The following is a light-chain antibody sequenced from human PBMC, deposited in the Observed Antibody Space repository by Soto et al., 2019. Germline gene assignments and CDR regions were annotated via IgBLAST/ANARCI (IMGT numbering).Light chain of an antibody. Sequence: EIVLTQSPGTLSLSPWEIATLSCGASQSISSSYLAWYQQKPVQVPRLLIYDASSRATGIPARFSGSGSGTDFTLTISSLEPEDFAVYYCQQRSKLLTFGGGTKVDIK. V-gene: IGKV3D-20*02. CDR1: QSISSSY. J-gene: IGKJ4*01. CDR3: QQRSKLLT. CDR2: DAS.